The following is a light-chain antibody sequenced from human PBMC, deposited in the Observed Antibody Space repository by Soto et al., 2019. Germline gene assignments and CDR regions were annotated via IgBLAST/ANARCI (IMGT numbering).Light chain of an antibody. J-gene: IGKJ1*01. CDR1: QSVSSN. CDR2: GAS. Sequence: EIVMTQSPATLSVSPGERATLSCRASQSVSSNLAWYQQKPGQAPRLLIYGASTRATGIPARFSGSGSGTDFTLHTSTLKSADSAVYYCQQYNNWRATFGQGTKV. V-gene: IGKV3-15*01. CDR3: QQYNNWRAT.